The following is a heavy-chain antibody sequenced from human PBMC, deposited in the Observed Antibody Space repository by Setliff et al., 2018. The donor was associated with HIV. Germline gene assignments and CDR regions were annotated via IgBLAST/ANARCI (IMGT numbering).Heavy chain of an antibody. V-gene: IGHV4-4*09. Sequence: PSETLSLTCTVSGGSITSYYWNWIRQSPGKGLEWIGYIFDSGTTKYNPSVTSRVTISVDASKNQFSLKLRSVTASDSALYYCARYTSKVDWFDPWGQG. J-gene: IGHJ5*02. CDR1: GGSITSYY. CDR2: IFDSGTT. D-gene: IGHD2-2*02. CDR3: ARYTSKVDWFDP.